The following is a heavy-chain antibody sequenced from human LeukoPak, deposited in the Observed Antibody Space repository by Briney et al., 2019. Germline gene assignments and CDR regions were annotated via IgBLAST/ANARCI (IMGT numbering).Heavy chain of an antibody. D-gene: IGHD3-10*01. V-gene: IGHV3-23*01. CDR2: IGDSGATT. Sequence: GGSLRLSCAASGFTFSNYAMSWVRQAPGKGLEWVSDIGDSGATTYYADSVKGRFTISRDNSKNTLYLQMSSLRAEDTAVYFCASFHYGSGAYYLSYWGQGTLVTVSS. CDR1: GFTFSNYA. CDR3: ASFHYGSGAYYLSY. J-gene: IGHJ4*02.